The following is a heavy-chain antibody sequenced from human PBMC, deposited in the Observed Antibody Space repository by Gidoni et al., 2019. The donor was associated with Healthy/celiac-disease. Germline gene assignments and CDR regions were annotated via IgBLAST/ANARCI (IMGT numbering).Heavy chain of an antibody. CDR2: IKSKTDGGTT. Sequence: EVQLVESGGGLVKPGGSLRLSCAAPGFTFRTAWMNWVRQAPGKGLEWVGRIKSKTDGGTTDYAAPVKGRFTISRDDSKNTLYLQMNSLKTEDTAVYYCTTDHPSEGAIVVVPAAKWGQGTLVTVSS. CDR1: GFTFRTAW. V-gene: IGHV3-15*07. J-gene: IGHJ4*02. CDR3: TTDHPSEGAIVVVPAAK. D-gene: IGHD2-2*01.